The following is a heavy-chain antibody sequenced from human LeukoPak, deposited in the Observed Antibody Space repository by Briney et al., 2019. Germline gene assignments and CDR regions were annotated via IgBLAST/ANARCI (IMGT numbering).Heavy chain of an antibody. V-gene: IGHV1-18*01. J-gene: IGHJ5*02. Sequence: ASVKVSCKASGYTFTSYGINWVRQAPGQGLEWMGWISAYNGNTNYAQKLQGRVTMTTDTSTSTAYMGLRSLRSDDTAVYYCARVWGFGRAAAGQRNNWFDPWGQGTLVTVSS. CDR3: ARVWGFGRAAAGQRNNWFDP. D-gene: IGHD6-13*01. CDR1: GYTFTSYG. CDR2: ISAYNGNT.